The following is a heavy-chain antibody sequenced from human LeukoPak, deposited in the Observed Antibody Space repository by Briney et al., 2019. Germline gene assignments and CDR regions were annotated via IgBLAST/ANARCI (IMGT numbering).Heavy chain of an antibody. D-gene: IGHD5-12*01. J-gene: IGHJ4*02. CDR1: GYTFTGYY. V-gene: IGHV1-2*02. CDR3: ARDRSSLYNGNYAF. CDR2: VNPHSGGT. Sequence: ASVKVSCKASGYTFTGYYMHWVRQAPGQGLEFMGWVNPHSGGTSYAAKFRCRVTLTRDTSTTTSYMDLSSLTSDDTAVYYCARDRSSLYNGNYAFWGQGTLVTVSS.